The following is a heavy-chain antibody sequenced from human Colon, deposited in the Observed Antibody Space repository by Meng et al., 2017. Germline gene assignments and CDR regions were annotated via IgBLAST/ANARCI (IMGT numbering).Heavy chain of an antibody. CDR2: ISRNGGST. Sequence: GRSRRLSCPASAFTFSSYAMHWVRQCPGKGLEYVSAISRNGGSTYYANSVKGRFTISRDNSKNTLYLQMGSLRAEDMAVYYCARDQGSGWYFEHDDFDIWGQGTMVTVSS. D-gene: IGHD6-19*01. CDR1: AFTFSSYA. V-gene: IGHV3-64*01. CDR3: ARDQGSGWYFEHDDFDI. J-gene: IGHJ3*02.